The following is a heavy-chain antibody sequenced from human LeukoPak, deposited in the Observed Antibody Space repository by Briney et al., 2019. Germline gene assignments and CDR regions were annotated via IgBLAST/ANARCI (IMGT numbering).Heavy chain of an antibody. CDR3: ARGSITVVRGVYGMDV. D-gene: IGHD3-10*01. V-gene: IGHV1-2*02. CDR1: GYTFTGYY. J-gene: IGHJ6*02. CDR2: INPNSGGT. Sequence: ASVKVSCKASGYTFTGYYMHWVRQAPGQGLEWMGWINPNSGGTNYAQKFQGRVTMTRDTSISTAYMELSRLRPDDTAVYYCARGSITVVRGVYGMDVWGQGTTVTVSS.